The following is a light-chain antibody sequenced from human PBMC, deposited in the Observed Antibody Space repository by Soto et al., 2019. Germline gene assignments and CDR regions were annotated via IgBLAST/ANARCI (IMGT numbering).Light chain of an antibody. J-gene: IGKJ1*01. CDR2: AAS. CDR1: QSISTF. CDR3: QQSYRIPPWT. Sequence: DIQMTQSPSSLSASVGDRVTITCRASQSISTFLNWYQQGPGKAPELLIYAASNLQSGVPSRFSGSGSGTDFALTISSLQPEDFATYYCQQSYRIPPWTFGQGTKVDIK. V-gene: IGKV1-39*01.